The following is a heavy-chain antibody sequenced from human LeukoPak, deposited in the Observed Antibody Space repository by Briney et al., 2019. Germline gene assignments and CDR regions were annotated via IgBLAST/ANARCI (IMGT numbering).Heavy chain of an antibody. CDR2: ISGSGGST. CDR1: GFTFSSFA. V-gene: IGHV3-23*01. Sequence: PGGSLRLSCAASGFTFSSFAMSWVRQAPGKGLEWVSAISGSGGSTYYADSVKGRFTISRDNSKNTLYLQMNSLRAEDTAVYYXXKAPDGPDYYFDYWGQGTLVTVSS. J-gene: IGHJ4*02. CDR3: XKAPDGPDYYFDY. D-gene: IGHD1-14*01.